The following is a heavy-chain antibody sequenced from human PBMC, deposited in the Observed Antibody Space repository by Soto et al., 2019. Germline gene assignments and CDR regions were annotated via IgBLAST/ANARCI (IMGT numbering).Heavy chain of an antibody. CDR3: ARDNPYALDV. CDR1: DFTFSNRW. J-gene: IGHJ6*02. V-gene: IGHV3-74*03. CDR2: INSDGSST. Sequence: RRLSCVASDFTFSNRWMHWVRQVPGKGLVWVSHINSDGSSTTYADSVKGRFTISRDNAKKTVYLQMNSLRAEDTAVYFCARDNPYALDVWFPGTTVTLFS.